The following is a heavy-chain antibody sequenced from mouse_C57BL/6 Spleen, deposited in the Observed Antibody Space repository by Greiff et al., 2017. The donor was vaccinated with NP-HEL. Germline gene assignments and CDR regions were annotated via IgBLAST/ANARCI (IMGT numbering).Heavy chain of an antibody. CDR2: ISSGSSTI. V-gene: IGHV5-17*01. J-gene: IGHJ1*03. CDR3: ARPGRLGRGYFDV. Sequence: EVKLVESGGGLVKPGGSLKLSCAASGFTFSDYGMHWVRQAPEKGLEWVAYISSGSSTIYYADTVKGRFTISRDNAKNTLFLQMTSLRSEDTAMYYCARPGRLGRGYFDVWGTGTTVTVSS. D-gene: IGHD4-1*01. CDR1: GFTFSDYG.